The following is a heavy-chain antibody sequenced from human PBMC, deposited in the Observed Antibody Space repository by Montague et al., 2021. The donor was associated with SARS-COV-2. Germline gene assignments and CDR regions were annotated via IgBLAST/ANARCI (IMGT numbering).Heavy chain of an antibody. CDR2: IYYSGST. CDR3: ARALYCSGGSCYPNWFDP. V-gene: IGHV4-59*01. CDR1: GGSISSYY. J-gene: IGHJ5*02. Sequence: SETLSLTCTVSGGSISSYYWSWIRQPPGKGLEWIGYIYYSGSTNHNPSLKSRVTISVDTSKNQFSLKLSSVTAADTAVYYCARALYCSGGSCYPNWFDPWGQGTPVTVSS. D-gene: IGHD2-15*01.